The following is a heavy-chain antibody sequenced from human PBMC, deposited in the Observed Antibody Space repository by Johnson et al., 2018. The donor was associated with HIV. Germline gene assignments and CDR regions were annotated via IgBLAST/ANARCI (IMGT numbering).Heavy chain of an antibody. Sequence: VQLVESGGGLVQPGGSLRLSCAASGFTFRSYWMTWFRQTPGKGLEWVANINDGGSEKYYVDTVKGRFTVSRDNAKNSLYLQMNSLRAGDTAVYYCARSRERGDAFDIWGQGTMVTVSS. CDR3: ARSRERGDAFDI. CDR1: GFTFRSYW. V-gene: IGHV3-7*01. D-gene: IGHD1-26*01. J-gene: IGHJ3*02. CDR2: INDGGSEK.